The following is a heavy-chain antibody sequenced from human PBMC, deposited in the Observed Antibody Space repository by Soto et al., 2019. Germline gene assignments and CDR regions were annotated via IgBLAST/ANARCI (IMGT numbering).Heavy chain of an antibody. D-gene: IGHD6-19*01. J-gene: IGHJ4*02. CDR2: LKPDGSEK. V-gene: IGHV3-7*03. CDR3: TRGAAVAGIDY. CDR1: GFTLSTYW. Sequence: EVQLVQSGGGLVQPGGSLRLSCAAAGFTLSTYWMSWVRQAPGKGLEWVANLKPDGSEKYYGDSVKGRFTISRDDAENSLHLQMNSLRVEDTAMYYCTRGAAVAGIDYWGQGTLVTVSS.